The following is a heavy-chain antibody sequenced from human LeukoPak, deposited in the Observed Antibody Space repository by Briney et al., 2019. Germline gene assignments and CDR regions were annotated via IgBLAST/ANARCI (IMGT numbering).Heavy chain of an antibody. J-gene: IGHJ5*02. CDR2: ISTSSSYI. CDR1: GLTFSSYS. Sequence: GGSLRLSCAASGLTFSSYSMNWVRQAPGKGLEWVSSISTSSSYIYYADSVKGLFTITKDNTKNSLYLQMNILTAEDTAVYYCARDGVSSSSRVNWFDPWGQGTLVTVSS. V-gene: IGHV3-21*01. D-gene: IGHD6-13*01. CDR3: ARDGVSSSSRVNWFDP.